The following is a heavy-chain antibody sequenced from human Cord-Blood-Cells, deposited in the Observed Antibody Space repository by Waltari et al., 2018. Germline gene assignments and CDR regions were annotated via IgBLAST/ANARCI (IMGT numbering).Heavy chain of an antibody. Sequence: QVQLVQSGAEVKKPGSSVKVPCTASGGTFSSYASTSVREAPGQGLEWMGGIIPIFGTANYAQKFQGRVTITADESTSTAYMELSSLRSEDTAVYYCAGVLGELSLPPPYYFDYWGQGTLVTVSS. CDR3: AGVLGELSLPPPYYFDY. CDR1: GGTFSSYA. V-gene: IGHV1-69*01. D-gene: IGHD3-16*02. CDR2: IIPIFGTA. J-gene: IGHJ4*02.